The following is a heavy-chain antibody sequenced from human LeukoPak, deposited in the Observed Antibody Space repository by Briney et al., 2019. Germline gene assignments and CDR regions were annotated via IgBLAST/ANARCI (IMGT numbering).Heavy chain of an antibody. Sequence: SETLSLTCTVSGNSISSDDWWTWVRQPPGRGLEWIGEIYHRGSTNYNPSLKSRVTISIDKSRNQFPLMLSSVTAADTAVYYCARRQYYDSTGYFVYWGQGTLVTVSS. J-gene: IGHJ4*02. D-gene: IGHD3-22*01. CDR3: ARRQYYDSTGYFVY. CDR2: IYHRGST. V-gene: IGHV4-4*02. CDR1: GNSISSDDW.